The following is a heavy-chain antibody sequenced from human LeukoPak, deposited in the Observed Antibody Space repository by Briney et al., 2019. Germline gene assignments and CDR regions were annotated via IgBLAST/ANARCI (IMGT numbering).Heavy chain of an antibody. CDR2: INHSGST. D-gene: IGHD6-13*01. CDR1: GGSFSGYY. V-gene: IGHV4-34*01. CDR3: ARGGRGSWYGAEYFRH. Sequence: SETLSLTCAVYGGSFSGYYWSWIRQPPGKGLEWIGEINHSGSTNYNPSLKSRVTISVDTSKNQFSLKLSSVTAADTAVYYCARGGRGSWYGAEYFRHWGQGTLVTVSS. J-gene: IGHJ1*01.